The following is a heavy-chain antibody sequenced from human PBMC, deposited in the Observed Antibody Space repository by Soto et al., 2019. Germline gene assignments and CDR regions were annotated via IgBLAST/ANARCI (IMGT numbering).Heavy chain of an antibody. CDR2: IYHGGSP. CDR3: ARGGWTPYYSNWFDP. D-gene: IGHD3-10*01. V-gene: IGHV4-38-2*01. J-gene: IGHJ5*02. CDR1: GYSISSGYN. Sequence: PSETLSLTCAVSGYSISSGYNWGWIRQSPGKGLEWIGSIYHGGSPYYNPSLKSRVTISVDTSKNQFSLKLSSVTAADTAVYYCARGGWTPYYSNWFDPWGQGTLVTVSS.